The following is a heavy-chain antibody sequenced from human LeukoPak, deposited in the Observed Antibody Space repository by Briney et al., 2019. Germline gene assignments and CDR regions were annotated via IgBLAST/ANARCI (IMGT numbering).Heavy chain of an antibody. J-gene: IGHJ5*02. V-gene: IGHV1-46*01. CDR2: INPSGGST. CDR3: ARSQNPLIAALGGSWFDP. Sequence: ASVKVSCKVSGYTLTELSMHWVRQAPGQGLEWMGIINPSGGSTSYVQKFQGRVTMTRDTSTSTVYMGLSSLRSEDTAVYYCARSQNPLIAALGGSWFDPWGQGTLVTVSS. CDR1: GYTLTELS. D-gene: IGHD6-6*01.